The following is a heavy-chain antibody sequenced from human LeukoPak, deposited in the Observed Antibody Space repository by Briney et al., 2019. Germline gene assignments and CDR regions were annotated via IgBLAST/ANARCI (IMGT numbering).Heavy chain of an antibody. CDR2: INPSGGST. CDR1: GYTFTSYY. CDR3: ARGGSEQLSPPFDS. V-gene: IGHV1-46*01. J-gene: IGHJ4*02. Sequence: ASVKVSCKASGYTFTSYYMHWVRQAPGPGLEWMGIINPSGGSTTYAQKFQGRVTMTSDTSTSTVYMELSSLRSGDTALYYCARGGSEQLSPPFDSWGQGTLVTVSS. D-gene: IGHD3-10*01.